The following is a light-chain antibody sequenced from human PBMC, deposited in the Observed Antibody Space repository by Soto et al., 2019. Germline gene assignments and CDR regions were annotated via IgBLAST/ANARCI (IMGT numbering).Light chain of an antibody. CDR1: SSGVGGYDS. V-gene: IGLV2-14*01. CDR3: SSYTSSGTHVV. CDR2: EVT. Sequence: QSALTQPTSVSGSPGQSITLSCTGTSSGVGGYDSVSWYQQYPGKVPKLMIYEVTYRPSGVSNRFSGSKSGNTASLTISGLQAEDEGDYYCSSYTSSGTHVVFGGGTKRTVL. J-gene: IGLJ2*01.